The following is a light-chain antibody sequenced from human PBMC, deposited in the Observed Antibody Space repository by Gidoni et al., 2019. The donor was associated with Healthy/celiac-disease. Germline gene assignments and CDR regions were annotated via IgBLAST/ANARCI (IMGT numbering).Light chain of an antibody. V-gene: IGKV1-5*01. Sequence: DIQMTQSPSTLSASVGDRVTITCRASQSIRSWLAWYQQKPGKAPKLLIYDASSLESGVPSRFSGSGSVTEFTLTISSLQPDDFATYYCQQYNSYPWTFGQGTKVEIK. J-gene: IGKJ1*01. CDR1: QSIRSW. CDR2: DAS. CDR3: QQYNSYPWT.